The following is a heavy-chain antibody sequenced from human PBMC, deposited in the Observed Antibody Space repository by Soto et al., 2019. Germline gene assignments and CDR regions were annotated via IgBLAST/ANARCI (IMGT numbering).Heavy chain of an antibody. CDR1: GYTFTSYD. CDR2: MNPNSGNT. V-gene: IGHV1-8*01. CDR3: ARVYSGYDPHYYYYMDV. D-gene: IGHD5-12*01. J-gene: IGHJ6*03. Sequence: GASVKVSCKASGYTFTSYDINWVRQATGQGLEWMGWMNPNSGNTGYAQKFQGRVTMTRNTSISTAYMELSSLRSEDTAVYYCARVYSGYDPHYYYYMDVWGKGTTVTVSS.